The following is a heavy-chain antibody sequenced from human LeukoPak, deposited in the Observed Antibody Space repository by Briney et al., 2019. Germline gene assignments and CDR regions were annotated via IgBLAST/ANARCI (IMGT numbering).Heavy chain of an antibody. J-gene: IGHJ4*02. D-gene: IGHD5-12*01. CDR3: ARYHNGYDDY. V-gene: IGHV4-39*07. CDR1: GGSITSRSYY. CDR2: IYYSGTT. Sequence: PSETLSLTCSVSGGSITSRSYYWGWIRQPPGKGLEWIGSIYYSGTTYYSPSLKSRVTISLDTSKSQFSLILSSVTAADTAVYYCARYHNGYDDYWGQGTLVTVS.